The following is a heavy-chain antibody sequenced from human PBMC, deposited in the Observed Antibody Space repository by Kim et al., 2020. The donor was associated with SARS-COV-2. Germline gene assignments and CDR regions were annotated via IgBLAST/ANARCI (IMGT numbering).Heavy chain of an antibody. CDR2: IKTKTDGGTT. Sequence: GGSLRLSCAASGFTFSNAWMSWVRQAPGKGLEWVGRIKTKTDGGTTEYAAPVKGRFTISRDDSEKTLYLQMNRLKTEDTAVYYCATQSGYSYNYWGQGTLVTVSS. V-gene: IGHV3-15*01. D-gene: IGHD5-18*01. CDR3: ATQSGYSYNY. J-gene: IGHJ4*02. CDR1: GFTFSNAW.